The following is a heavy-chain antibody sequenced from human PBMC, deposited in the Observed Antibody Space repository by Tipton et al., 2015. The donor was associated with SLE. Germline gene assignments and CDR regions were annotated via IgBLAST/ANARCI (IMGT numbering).Heavy chain of an antibody. CDR2: VYHTGVT. Sequence: TLSLTCAVSGYSISSGYYWGWIRQHPVKGLEWIGYVYHTGVTYYNPSLKSRLTMSVDTSKNQFYLKLSSVTDADTGVYYCAKDFSSSPGWFDPWGPGMLVTVS. CDR3: AKDFSSSPGWFDP. V-gene: IGHV4-31*11. CDR1: GYSISSGYY. J-gene: IGHJ5*02. D-gene: IGHD6-6*01.